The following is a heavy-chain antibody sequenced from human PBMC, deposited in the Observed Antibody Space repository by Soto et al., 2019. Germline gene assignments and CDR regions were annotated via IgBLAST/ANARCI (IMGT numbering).Heavy chain of an antibody. CDR1: GGSISNYY. V-gene: IGHV4-59*08. CDR3: ARHRYSYGVYYFDY. Sequence: QVQLQESGPGLVKPSETLSLTCIVSGGSISNYYWSWIRQPPGKGLEWIGYIYYSGSTNYNPSLTSRVTITEDTSKNQFSLKLSSVPAADTAVYYCARHRYSYGVYYFDYWGQGTLVTVSS. CDR2: IYYSGST. D-gene: IGHD5-18*01. J-gene: IGHJ4*02.